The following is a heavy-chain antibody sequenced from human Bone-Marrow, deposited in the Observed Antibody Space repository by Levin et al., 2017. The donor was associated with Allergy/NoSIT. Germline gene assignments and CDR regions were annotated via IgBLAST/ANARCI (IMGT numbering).Heavy chain of an antibody. D-gene: IGHD6-6*01. CDR1: GFTFSGYA. V-gene: IGHV3-23*01. J-gene: IGHJ2*01. CDR3: AKLRGSTGYWYFDV. Sequence: PGWSLRLSCAASGFTFSGYAMSWARQAPGKGLEWVSAISGSGGSTYYADSVKGRLTISRDNSENTVYLQMNSLRAEDTAVYFCAKLRGSTGYWYFDVWGRGTLVTVSS. CDR2: ISGSGGST.